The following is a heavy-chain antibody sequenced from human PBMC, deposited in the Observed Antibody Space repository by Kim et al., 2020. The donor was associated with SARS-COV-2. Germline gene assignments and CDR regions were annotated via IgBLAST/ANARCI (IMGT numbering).Heavy chain of an antibody. CDR1: GGTFSSYA. CDR2: IIPILGIA. V-gene: IGHV1-69*04. Sequence: SVKVSCKASGGTFSSYAISWVRQAPGQGLEWMGRIIPILGIANYAQKFQGRVTITADKSTSTAYMELSSLRSEDTAVYYCARAPSGDIAFDIWGQGTMVTVSS. D-gene: IGHD5-12*01. J-gene: IGHJ3*02. CDR3: ARAPSGDIAFDI.